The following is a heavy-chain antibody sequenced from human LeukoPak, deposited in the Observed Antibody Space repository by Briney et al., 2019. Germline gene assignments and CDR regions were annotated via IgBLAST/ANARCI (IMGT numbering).Heavy chain of an antibody. CDR3: ARSTVYCGGDCYIGPLDY. V-gene: IGHV3-30-3*01. J-gene: IGHJ4*02. D-gene: IGHD2-21*02. Sequence: GGSLRLPCAASGFTFSSYAMHWVRQAPGKGLEWVAVISYDGSNKYYADSVKGRFTISRDNSKNTLYLQMNSLRAEDTAVYYCARSTVYCGGDCYIGPLDYWGQGTLVTVSS. CDR2: ISYDGSNK. CDR1: GFTFSSYA.